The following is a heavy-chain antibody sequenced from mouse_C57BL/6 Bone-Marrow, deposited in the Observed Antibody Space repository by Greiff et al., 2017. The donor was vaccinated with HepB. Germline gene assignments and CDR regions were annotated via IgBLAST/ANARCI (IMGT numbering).Heavy chain of an antibody. CDR2: ISNGGGST. Sequence: EVHLVESGGGLVQPGGSLKLSCAASGFTFSDYYMYWVRQTPEKRLEWVAYISNGGGSTYYPDTVKGRFTISRDNAKNTLYLQMSRLKSEGTAMYYCARHDYWGQGTTLTVSS. CDR1: GFTFSDYY. CDR3: ARHDY. J-gene: IGHJ2*01. V-gene: IGHV5-12*01.